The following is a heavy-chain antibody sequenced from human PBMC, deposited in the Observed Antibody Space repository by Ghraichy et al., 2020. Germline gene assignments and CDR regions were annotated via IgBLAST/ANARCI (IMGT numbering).Heavy chain of an antibody. CDR3: TPGYTRADFDY. CDR1: GFTFSYYW. Sequence: GGSLRLSCAASGFTFSYYWMHWVRQAPGKGLVWVSRINTDGSSTSYADSVKGRFTISRDNAKNTLYLQMNSLRAEDTAVYYCTPGYTRADFDYWGQGTLVTVSS. V-gene: IGHV3-74*01. D-gene: IGHD5-12*01. J-gene: IGHJ4*02. CDR2: INTDGSST.